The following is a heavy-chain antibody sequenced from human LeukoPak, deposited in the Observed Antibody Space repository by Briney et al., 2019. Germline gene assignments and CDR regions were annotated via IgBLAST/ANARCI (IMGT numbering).Heavy chain of an antibody. V-gene: IGHV3-30*02. D-gene: IGHD2-2*01. CDR1: GFTFSSYG. CDR3: ARVTSTSYYYYMDV. J-gene: IGHJ6*03. Sequence: PGGSLRLSCAASGFTFSSYGMHWVRQAPGKGLEWVAFIRYDGSNKYYADSVKGRFTISRDNSKNTLYLQMNSLRAEDTAVYYCARVTSTSYYYYMDVWGKGTTVTVSS. CDR2: IRYDGSNK.